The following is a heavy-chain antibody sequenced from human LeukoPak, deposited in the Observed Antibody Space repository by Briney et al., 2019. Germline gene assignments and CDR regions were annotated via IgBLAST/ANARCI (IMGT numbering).Heavy chain of an antibody. V-gene: IGHV4-39*07. J-gene: IGHJ6*03. CDR3: ARVKRGYSLYYMDV. D-gene: IGHD5-18*01. CDR2: ISYSGIT. CDR1: GGSISITSYS. Sequence: KPSETLSLTCTVSGGSISITSYSWGWFRQPPGKGLEWIGNISYSGITYYNPSLKSRVTISVDTSKNQFSLKLSSVTAADTAVYYCARVKRGYSLYYMDVWGKGTTVTVSS.